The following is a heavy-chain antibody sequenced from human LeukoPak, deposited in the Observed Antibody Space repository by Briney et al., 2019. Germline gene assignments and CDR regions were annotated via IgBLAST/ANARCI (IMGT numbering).Heavy chain of an antibody. CDR2: ISGSGGRT. D-gene: IGHD1-1*01. J-gene: IGHJ4*02. Sequence: GGSLRLSCAASGFTFSSYAMHWVRQAPGKGLEWVSAISGSGGRTWYADSVRGRFTITRDNLRNTLSLQMNRLRSEDTAVYYCARRYSTRNFFDSWGQGTLVTVSS. CDR3: ARRYSTRNFFDS. CDR1: GFTFSSYA. V-gene: IGHV3-23*01.